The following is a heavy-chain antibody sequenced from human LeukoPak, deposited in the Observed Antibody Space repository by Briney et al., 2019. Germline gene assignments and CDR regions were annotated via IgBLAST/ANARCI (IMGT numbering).Heavy chain of an antibody. Sequence: PGGSLRLSCAASGFTFSSYWMNWARQAPGKGLEWVAVIWYDGSNKYYADSVKGRFTISRDNSKNTLYLQMNSLRAEDTAVYYCARAPTFSTYYYDSSGQHNWGDFDYWGQGTLVTVSS. CDR3: ARAPTFSTYYYDSSGQHNWGDFDY. J-gene: IGHJ4*02. D-gene: IGHD3-22*01. CDR1: GFTFSSYW. CDR2: IWYDGSNK. V-gene: IGHV3-33*08.